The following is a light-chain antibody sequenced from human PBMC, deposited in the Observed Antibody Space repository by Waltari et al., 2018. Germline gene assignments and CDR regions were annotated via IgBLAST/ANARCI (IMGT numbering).Light chain of an antibody. V-gene: IGLV2-11*01. CDR1: SCDLGYYNT. CDR2: EVS. Sequence: QAAQTQPPSVSGPPGQSVTTPCTGTSCDLGYYNTVYWYQQHPGKAPKAMIYEVSKRPSGVSDRFSGSKSDNTASLTISGLQAEDEADYYCSSFAGSNTLLFGGGTRLTVL. CDR3: SSFAGSNTLL. J-gene: IGLJ2*01.